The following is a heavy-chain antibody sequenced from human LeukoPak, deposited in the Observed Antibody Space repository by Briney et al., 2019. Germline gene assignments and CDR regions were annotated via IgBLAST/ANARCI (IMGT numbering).Heavy chain of an antibody. CDR1: GGSISRYY. V-gene: IGHV4-59*01. Sequence: PSETLSLTCTVSGGSISRYYWSWIRRPPGKGLEWIGYIDDSGNTNYNPSLKSQVTISVDKSKNQFSPKLSFVTAADTAMYYCARSDYHNSGSYTVFDAFDIWGQGTRVTVSS. CDR3: ARSDYHNSGSYTVFDAFDI. J-gene: IGHJ3*02. CDR2: IDDSGNT. D-gene: IGHD3-10*01.